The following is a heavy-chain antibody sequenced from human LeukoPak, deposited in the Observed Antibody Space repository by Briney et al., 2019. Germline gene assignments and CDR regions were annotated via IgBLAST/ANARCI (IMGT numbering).Heavy chain of an antibody. CDR3: AGPQLVSEYVLNACYI. Sequence: KASETLSLTCTVSGGSISSYYWSWIRQPPGKGLEWVGSFYCSGSTTYNPSLKSRVTIAVDTSKNQFCLKLTSVTPADTALYYCAGPQLVSEYVLNACYIWGARKMVTVSS. D-gene: IGHD2-8*01. J-gene: IGHJ3*02. CDR1: GGSISSYY. V-gene: IGHV4-59*01. CDR2: FYCSGST.